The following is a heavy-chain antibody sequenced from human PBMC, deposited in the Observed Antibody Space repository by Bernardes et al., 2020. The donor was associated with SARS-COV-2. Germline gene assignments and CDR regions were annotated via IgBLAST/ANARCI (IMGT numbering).Heavy chain of an antibody. CDR2: IYYSGST. J-gene: IGHJ6*02. CDR1: GGSISSGGYY. V-gene: IGHV4-31*03. Sequence: SETLSLTCTVSGGSISSGGYYWSWIRQHPGKGLEWIGYIYYSGSTYYNPSLKSRVTISVDTSKNQFSLKLSSVTAADTAVYYCARDQWGGYSYRTSRGMDVWGQGTTVTVSS. CDR3: ARDQWGGYSYRTSRGMDV. D-gene: IGHD5-18*01.